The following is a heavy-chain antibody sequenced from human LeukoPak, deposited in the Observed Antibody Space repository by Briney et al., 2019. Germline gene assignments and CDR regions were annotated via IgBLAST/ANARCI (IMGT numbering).Heavy chain of an antibody. CDR2: ISSSGSTI. D-gene: IGHD2-2*01. Sequence: GGSLRLSCAASGFTFSSYEMNWVRQAPGKGLEWVSYISSSGSTIYYADSVKGRFTISRDNAKNSLYLQMNSLRAEDTAVYYCAIHQASPFVYWSQGTLVTVSS. CDR3: AIHQASPFVY. J-gene: IGHJ4*02. CDR1: GFTFSSYE. V-gene: IGHV3-48*03.